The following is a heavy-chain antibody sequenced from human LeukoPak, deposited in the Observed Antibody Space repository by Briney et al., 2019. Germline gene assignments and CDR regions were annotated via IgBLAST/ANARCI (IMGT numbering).Heavy chain of an antibody. V-gene: IGHV3-30*18. CDR3: AKERTPYDYGAEFEY. Sequence: AGGSLRLSCAASGFTFDDYTIHWVRQAPGKGLEWVALISHRENNQRYADSVKGRFTTSRDTSKSMVYLQLNNLRTEDTAVYYCAKERTPYDYGAEFEYWGQGTLVTVSS. CDR2: ISHRENNQ. D-gene: IGHD3-16*01. CDR1: GFTFDDYT. J-gene: IGHJ4*02.